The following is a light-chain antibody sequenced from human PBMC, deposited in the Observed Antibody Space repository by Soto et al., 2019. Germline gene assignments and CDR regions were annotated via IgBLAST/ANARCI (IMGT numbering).Light chain of an antibody. CDR1: SSDVGSFDS. CDR2: DVS. V-gene: IGLV2-14*01. CDR3: SSFTTSSTLV. Sequence: QSALTQPASVSGSPGQPITISCTGTSSDVGSFDSVAWYQHNPGKAPKLMIYDVSNRPSGVSSRFSGCKSGNTASLSISGLQTEDEANYYCSSFTTSSTLVFGTGTKVTVL. J-gene: IGLJ1*01.